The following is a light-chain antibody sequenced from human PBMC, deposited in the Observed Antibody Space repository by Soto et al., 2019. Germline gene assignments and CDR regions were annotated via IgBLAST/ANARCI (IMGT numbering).Light chain of an antibody. CDR1: QSLLHSNGYNY. CDR3: MQTHQTPWT. J-gene: IGKJ1*01. CDR2: LGS. Sequence: DIVMTQSPLSLPVTPGEPASISCRSSQSLLHSNGYNYLDWYLQKPGQSPQLLIYLGSNRASGAPDRFGGSGSGTDFTLKLSRGEAEEVGVYYCMQTHQTPWTSGQGTKVE. V-gene: IGKV2-28*01.